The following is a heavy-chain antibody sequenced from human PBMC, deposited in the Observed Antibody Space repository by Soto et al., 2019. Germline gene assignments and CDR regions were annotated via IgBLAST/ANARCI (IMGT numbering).Heavy chain of an antibody. CDR3: AEAKLGTPRPYYYGMDV. Sequence: EVQLLESGGGLVQPGGSLRLSCAASGFTFSSYAMSWVRQAPGKGLEWVSAISGSGGSTYYADSVKGRFTISRDNSKQPPYLQMNHHGAEDTAGYYRAEAKLGTPRPYYYGMDVWGQGTTVTVSS. J-gene: IGHJ6*02. CDR1: GFTFSSYA. V-gene: IGHV3-23*01. CDR2: ISGSGGST. D-gene: IGHD1-1*01.